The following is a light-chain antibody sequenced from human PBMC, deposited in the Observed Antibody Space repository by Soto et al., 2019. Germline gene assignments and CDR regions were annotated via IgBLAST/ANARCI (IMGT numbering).Light chain of an antibody. J-gene: IGLJ1*01. V-gene: IGLV2-11*01. CDR3: SSFAGTSTEV. CDR1: SINVGADDF. CDR2: DVT. Sequence: QSVLTQPRSVSGSRGQSVNISCTGTSINVGADDFVSWYKQHPGKAPKLMIFDVTKRPSGVPDRFSGSKSGNTASLTISVLQADDDSHYLCSSFAGTSTEVFAPGPKAAVL.